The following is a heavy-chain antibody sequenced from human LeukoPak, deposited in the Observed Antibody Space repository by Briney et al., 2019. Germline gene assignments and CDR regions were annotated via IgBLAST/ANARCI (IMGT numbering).Heavy chain of an antibody. CDR2: FDPEDGET. V-gene: IGHV1-24*01. CDR3: ATENYDPSGDWFDP. Sequence: ASVKVSCKVSGYTLTELSMHWVRQAPGKGLEWMGGFDPEDGETIYAQKFQGRVTMTEDTSTDTAYMELSSLRSEDTAVYYCATENYDPSGDWFDPWGQGTLVTVSS. J-gene: IGHJ5*02. D-gene: IGHD3-10*01. CDR1: GYTLTELS.